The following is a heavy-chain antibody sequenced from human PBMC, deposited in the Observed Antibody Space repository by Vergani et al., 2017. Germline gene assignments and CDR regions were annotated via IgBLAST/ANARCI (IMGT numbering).Heavy chain of an antibody. Sequence: EVQLVESGGGVVRPGGSLRLSCAASGFTFDDYGMSWVRQAPGTGLEWVSGISWNSGAVDYADSVRGRFTISRDNAKNSLFLEMNSLRFEDTAVYFCTKGSVYYHDSAGHGYDPYTGFDLWGQGTLVTVSS. CDR1: GFTFDDYG. CDR2: ISWNSGAV. J-gene: IGHJ3*01. V-gene: IGHV3-20*04. D-gene: IGHD5-12*01. CDR3: TKGSVYYHDSAGHGYDPYTGFDL.